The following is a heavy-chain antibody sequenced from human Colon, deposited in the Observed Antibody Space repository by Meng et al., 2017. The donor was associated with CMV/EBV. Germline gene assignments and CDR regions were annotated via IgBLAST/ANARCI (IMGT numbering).Heavy chain of an antibody. CDR2: IRFDGSDK. Sequence: GESLKISCVASQFPFSSYGMHWVRQAPGKGLDWVAFIRFDGSDKFYADSVKGRFTISRDNSKKTLFLQMNSLRDEDTAVYYCAADAYSRGMDVWGQGTTVTVSS. CDR3: AADAYSRGMDV. D-gene: IGHD3-22*01. V-gene: IGHV3-30*02. J-gene: IGHJ6*02. CDR1: QFPFSSYG.